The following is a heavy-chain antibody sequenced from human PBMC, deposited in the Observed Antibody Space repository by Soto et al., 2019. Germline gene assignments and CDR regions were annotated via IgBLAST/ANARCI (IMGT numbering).Heavy chain of an antibody. CDR3: ARAMIRGKNYYGMDV. D-gene: IGHD3-10*01. CDR2: IYPGDSDT. J-gene: IGHJ6*02. V-gene: IGHV5-51*01. Sequence: PGESLKISCKGSGYSFTSYWIGWVRQMPGKGLECMRIIYPGDSDTRYSPSFQCQVTISADKSISTAYLQWSSLKASDTAMYYCARAMIRGKNYYGMDVWGQGTTVTVSS. CDR1: GYSFTSYW.